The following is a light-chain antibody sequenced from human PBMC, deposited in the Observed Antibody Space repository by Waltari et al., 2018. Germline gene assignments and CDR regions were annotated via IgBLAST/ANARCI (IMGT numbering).Light chain of an antibody. V-gene: IGKV1-39*01. Sequence: DIQMTQSPSSLSASVGDRVTITCRASQTISSYLNWYQQKPGKAPHLLIYTASSLQSGVPSRFSCSGSGTDFTLTISSLQPEDFATYYCQQTYSTPPYNFGQGTKLEIK. CDR1: QTISSY. J-gene: IGKJ2*01. CDR3: QQTYSTPPYN. CDR2: TAS.